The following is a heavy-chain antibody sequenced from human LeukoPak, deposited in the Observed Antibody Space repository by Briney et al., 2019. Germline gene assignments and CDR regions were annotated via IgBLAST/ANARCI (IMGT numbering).Heavy chain of an antibody. V-gene: IGHV1-58*02. D-gene: IGHD3-22*01. CDR3: AAVAYYDSSGYYYEYGY. CDR1: GFTFTSSA. Sequence: ASVKVSCKASGFTFTSSAIQWVRQARGQRLEWIGWIVVGSGNTNYAQKFQERVTITRDMSTSTAYMELSNLRSEDTAVYYCAAVAYYDSSGYYYEYGYWGQGTLVTVSS. J-gene: IGHJ4*02. CDR2: IVVGSGNT.